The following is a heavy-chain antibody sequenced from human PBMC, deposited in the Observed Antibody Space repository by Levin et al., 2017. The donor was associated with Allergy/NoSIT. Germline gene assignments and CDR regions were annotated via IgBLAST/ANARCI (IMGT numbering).Heavy chain of an antibody. CDR2: ISGSGGST. CDR3: AKAGSQYCSSTSCYYWAY. CDR1: GFTFSTYA. Sequence: TGESLKISCAASGFTFSTYAMSWVRQAPGKGLEWVSAISGSGGSTYYADSVKGRFTISRDNSKNTLYLQMNSLRAEDTAVYYCAKAGSQYCSSTSCYYWAYWGQGTLVTVSS. J-gene: IGHJ4*02. V-gene: IGHV3-23*01. D-gene: IGHD2-2*01.